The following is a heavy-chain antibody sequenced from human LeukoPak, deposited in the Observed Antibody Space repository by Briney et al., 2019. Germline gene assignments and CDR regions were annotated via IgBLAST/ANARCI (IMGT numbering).Heavy chain of an antibody. D-gene: IGHD3-10*01. V-gene: IGHV4-38-2*02. CDR3: ARDQDYYGSGSYGPDY. J-gene: IGHJ4*02. Sequence: SETLSLTCTVSGYSITSGYYWGWIRQPPGKGLEWIGSIYHSGSTFYNPSLKSRVTMSVDTSKNQFSLKLSSVTAADTAVYYCARDQDYYGSGSYGPDYWGQGTLVTVSS. CDR2: IYHSGST. CDR1: GYSITSGYY.